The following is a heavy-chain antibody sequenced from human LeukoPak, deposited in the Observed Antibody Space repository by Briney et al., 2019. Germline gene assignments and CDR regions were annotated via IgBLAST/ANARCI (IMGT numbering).Heavy chain of an antibody. CDR2: VDPEDGET. CDR3: ATEGTIFGGEFDY. J-gene: IGHJ4*02. V-gene: IGHV1-69-2*01. Sequence: SCKVSGYTFTDYYMHWVQQAPGKGLEWVGLVDPEDGETIYAEKFQGRVTITADTSTDTAYMELSSLRSEDTAVYYCATEGTIFGGEFDYWGQGTLVTVSS. CDR1: GYTFTDYY. D-gene: IGHD3-3*01.